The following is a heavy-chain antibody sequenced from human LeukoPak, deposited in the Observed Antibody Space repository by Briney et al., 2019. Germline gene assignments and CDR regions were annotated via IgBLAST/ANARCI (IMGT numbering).Heavy chain of an antibody. V-gene: IGHV3-48*02. Sequence: GGSLRLSCAASGFTFSTYNMNWVRQAPGRGQEWVSFISGGSNTIYYADSVKGRFTVSRDNAKSSLYLQMNSLRDEDTAVYFCARDSGYPSGSWWWYFDLWGRGILVTVSS. CDR1: GFTFSTYN. J-gene: IGHJ2*01. CDR3: ARDSGYPSGSWWWYFDL. CDR2: ISGGSNTI. D-gene: IGHD3-10*01.